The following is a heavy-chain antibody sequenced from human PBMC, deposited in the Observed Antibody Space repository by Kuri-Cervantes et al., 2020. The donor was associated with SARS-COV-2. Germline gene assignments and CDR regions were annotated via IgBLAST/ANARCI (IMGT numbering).Heavy chain of an antibody. CDR1: GGSFSDHY. V-gene: IGHV4-34*01. Sequence: SETLSLTCAVYGGSFSDHYWTWVRQPPGKGLEWIGDINHSGSTTYNTSLKSRVTMSVDTSKNQFSLKLSSVTAADTAVYYCARVDVWGKGTTVTVSS. J-gene: IGHJ6*04. CDR2: INHSGST. CDR3: ARVDV.